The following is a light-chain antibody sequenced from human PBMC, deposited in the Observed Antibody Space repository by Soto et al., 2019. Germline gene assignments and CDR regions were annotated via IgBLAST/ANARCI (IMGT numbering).Light chain of an antibody. CDR2: DAS. CDR3: QKYNSAPLT. CDR1: QSLSSSQ. J-gene: IGKJ4*01. Sequence: EIVLTQSPGTLSLSPGERATLSCRASQSLSSSQLAWYQQKPGQAPRLLIHDASSRATGISDRFTGSGSGTEFTLTISSLQPEDVATYYCQKYNSAPLTFGGGTKVDIK. V-gene: IGKV3-20*01.